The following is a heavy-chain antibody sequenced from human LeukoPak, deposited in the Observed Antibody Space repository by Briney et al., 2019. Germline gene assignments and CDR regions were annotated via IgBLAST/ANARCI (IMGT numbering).Heavy chain of an antibody. Sequence: SVKVSCKASGGTFSSYAISWVRQAPGQGLEWMGGIIPIFGTANYAQKFQGRVTITADESTCTAYMELSSLRSEDTAVYYCARDFAQYGDYGGYFDYWGQGTLVIVSS. J-gene: IGHJ4*02. CDR1: GGTFSSYA. CDR2: IIPIFGTA. V-gene: IGHV1-69*13. D-gene: IGHD4-17*01. CDR3: ARDFAQYGDYGGYFDY.